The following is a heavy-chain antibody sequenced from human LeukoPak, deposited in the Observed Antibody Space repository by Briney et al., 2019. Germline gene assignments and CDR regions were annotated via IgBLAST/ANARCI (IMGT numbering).Heavy chain of an antibody. CDR2: IDPSDSYT. CDR3: ARHLVVAATLSLFD. D-gene: IGHD2-15*01. J-gene: IGHJ4*02. V-gene: IGHV5-10-1*01. CDR1: GYRFTSYW. Sequence: GESLQISCQGSGYRFTSYWISWVRQLPGKGLEWMGRIDPSDSYTNYSPSFQGHVTISADKSITTAYLQWSSLKASDTAMYYCARHLVVAATLSLFDWGQGTLVTVSS.